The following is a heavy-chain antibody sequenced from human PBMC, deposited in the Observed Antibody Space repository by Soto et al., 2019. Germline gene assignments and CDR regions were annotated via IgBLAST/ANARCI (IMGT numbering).Heavy chain of an antibody. Sequence: QVQLVQSGAEVKKPGSSVKVSCKASGGTFSSYTISWVRQAPGQGLEWMGRIIPILGIANYEQKFQGRVTITADKSTSTAYMELSSLRSEDTAVYYCARVTDSSGWYFDYWGQGTLVTVSS. V-gene: IGHV1-69*02. CDR1: GGTFSSYT. CDR3: ARVTDSSGWYFDY. J-gene: IGHJ4*02. CDR2: IIPILGIA. D-gene: IGHD6-19*01.